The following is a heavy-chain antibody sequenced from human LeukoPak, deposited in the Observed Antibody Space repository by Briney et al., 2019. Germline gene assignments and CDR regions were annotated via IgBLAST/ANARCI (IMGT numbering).Heavy chain of an antibody. J-gene: IGHJ5*02. D-gene: IGHD2-2*01. Sequence: GGSLRLSCAASGFTFSSYAMSWVRQAPGKGLEWVSAISGSGGSTYYADSVKGRFTISRDNSKNTLYLQMSSLRAEDTAVYYCAKHRIVVVPAAMGTWGQGTLVTVSS. CDR2: ISGSGGST. CDR3: AKHRIVVVPAAMGT. CDR1: GFTFSSYA. V-gene: IGHV3-23*01.